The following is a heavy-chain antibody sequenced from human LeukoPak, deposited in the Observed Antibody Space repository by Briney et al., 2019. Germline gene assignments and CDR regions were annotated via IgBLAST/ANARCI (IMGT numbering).Heavy chain of an antibody. CDR1: GFTFSTYG. CDR2: ISDTGTTT. Sequence: GGSLRLSCAASGFTFSTYGMHWVRQAPGKGLEWAAVISDTGTTTNYADSVKGRFIISRDDSTGALYLQMHGLRLEDTAMYYCARAADSESFYRSSKYWGQGTLVSVSS. D-gene: IGHD3-10*01. V-gene: IGHV3-30*12. J-gene: IGHJ4*02. CDR3: ARAADSESFYRSSKY.